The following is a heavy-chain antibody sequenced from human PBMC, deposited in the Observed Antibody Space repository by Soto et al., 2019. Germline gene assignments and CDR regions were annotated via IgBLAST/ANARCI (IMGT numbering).Heavy chain of an antibody. CDR1: AGSISTINYY. Sequence: QVQLQESGPGLVRPSQTLSLTCTVSAGSISTINYYWSWIRQHPEKGLEWIGYISYSGSTFYPSSLKSRVTISLGTSKKQFSLALTPVTAAGTAVYYFARSAQWDGFDPWGQGAMVTVSS. D-gene: IGHD2-8*01. V-gene: IGHV4-31*03. CDR3: ARSAQWDGFDP. J-gene: IGHJ3*01. CDR2: ISYSGST.